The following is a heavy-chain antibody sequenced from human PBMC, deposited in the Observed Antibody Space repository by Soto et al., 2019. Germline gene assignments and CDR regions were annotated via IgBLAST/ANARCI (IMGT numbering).Heavy chain of an antibody. CDR3: ARMYGGYGGGVDY. Sequence: PSETLSLTCTVSGGSISSGGYYWSWIRQHPGKGLEWIGYIYYSGSSYYNPSLMSRVAMSVDTSKNHFSLKLRSVTAADTAVYYCARMYGGYGGGVDYWGQGTMVT. J-gene: IGHJ4*02. CDR2: IYYSGSS. V-gene: IGHV4-30-4*08. CDR1: GGSISSGGYY. D-gene: IGHD5-12*01.